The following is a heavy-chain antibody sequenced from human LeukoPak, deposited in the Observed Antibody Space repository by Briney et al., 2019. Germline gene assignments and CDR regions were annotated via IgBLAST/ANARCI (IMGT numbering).Heavy chain of an antibody. D-gene: IGHD3-22*01. Sequence: ASVKVSCKASGGTFSSYAISWVRQAPGQGLEWMGGIIPIFGTANYAQKFQGRVTITTDESTSTAYMELSSLRSEDTAVYYCARDRIYDSSGDDAFDIWGQGTMVTVSS. CDR1: GGTFSSYA. J-gene: IGHJ3*02. CDR3: ARDRIYDSSGDDAFDI. V-gene: IGHV1-69*05. CDR2: IIPIFGTA.